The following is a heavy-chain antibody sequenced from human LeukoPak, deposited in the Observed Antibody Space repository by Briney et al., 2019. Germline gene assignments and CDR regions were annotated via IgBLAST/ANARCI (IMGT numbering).Heavy chain of an antibody. V-gene: IGHV4-39*01. CDR3: ARPTVAGTPYDAFNI. J-gene: IGHJ3*02. D-gene: IGHD6-19*01. Sequence: SETLSLTCTVSGGSISSSSYSWGWIRQPPGKVLEWIGSINYSGSTYYNPSLKSRVTISVDTSKNQFSLKLGSVTAADTAVYSCARPTVAGTPYDAFNIWGQGTMVTVSS. CDR2: INYSGST. CDR1: GGSISSSSYS.